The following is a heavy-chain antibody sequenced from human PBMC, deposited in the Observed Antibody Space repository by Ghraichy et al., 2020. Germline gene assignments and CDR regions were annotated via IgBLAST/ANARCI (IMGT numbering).Heavy chain of an antibody. CDR3: AITSGGSAWSL. CDR1: GFTFNNNW. Sequence: GESLNISCVDFGFTFNNNWMSWVRQAPGRGLEWVANINQDGRKIYYVDSVKGRFTISRDTAKNSLYLQMNSLRADDTAVYYCAITSGGSAWSLWGQGTLVTVSS. D-gene: IGHD2-15*01. CDR2: INQDGRKI. V-gene: IGHV3-7*01. J-gene: IGHJ4*02.